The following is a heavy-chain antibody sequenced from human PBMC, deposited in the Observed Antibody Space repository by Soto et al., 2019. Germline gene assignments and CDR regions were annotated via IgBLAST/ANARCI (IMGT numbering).Heavy chain of an antibody. CDR2: INPSGGST. J-gene: IGHJ5*02. Sequence: ASVKVSCKASGYTFTSYYMHWVRQAPGQGLEWMGIINPSGGSTSYAQKFQGRVTMTEDTSTDTAYMELSSLRSEDTAVYYCATFLQYEEAPPWGQGTLVTVSS. CDR3: ATFLQYEEAPP. D-gene: IGHD4-4*01. CDR1: GYTFTSYY. V-gene: IGHV1-46*01.